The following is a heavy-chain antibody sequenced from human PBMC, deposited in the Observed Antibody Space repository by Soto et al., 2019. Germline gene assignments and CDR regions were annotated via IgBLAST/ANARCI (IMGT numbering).Heavy chain of an antibody. CDR2: IYGGGPT. CDR3: VRTSSY. Sequence: GGSLRLSCAGSGFAVNSNYMSWVRQAPGKGLEWVSVIYGGGPTLYSDSVKGRFTISRGNSKNTVLLQMNSLRAEDTAVYYCVRTSSYWGQGTRVTVSS. V-gene: IGHV3-53*01. D-gene: IGHD2-2*01. CDR1: GFAVNSNY. J-gene: IGHJ4*02.